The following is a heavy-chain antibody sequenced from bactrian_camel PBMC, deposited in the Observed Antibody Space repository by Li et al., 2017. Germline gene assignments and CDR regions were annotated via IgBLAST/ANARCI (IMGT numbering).Heavy chain of an antibody. CDR1: RGTYRWYC. J-gene: IGHJ4*01. V-gene: IGHV3S57*01. CDR3: AAGNPSLYPDSWKTWSEYDV. CDR2: IGSNGIA. D-gene: IGHD6*01. Sequence: HVQLVESGGGSVQSGGSLKLSCATSRGTYRWYCMGWFRQAPGKEREEVARIGSNGIAYADSVQGRFTIAQDNAKNVMYLQMNSLKPEDTAMYYCAAGNPSLYPDSWKTWSEYDVWGQGTQVTVS.